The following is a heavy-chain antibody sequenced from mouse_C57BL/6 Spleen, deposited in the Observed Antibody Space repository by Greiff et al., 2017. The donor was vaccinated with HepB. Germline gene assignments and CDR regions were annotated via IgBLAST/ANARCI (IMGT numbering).Heavy chain of an antibody. J-gene: IGHJ4*01. CDR2: ILPGSGST. V-gene: IGHV1-9*01. CDR1: GYTFTGYW. CDR3: ARWRTSYDYYYAMDY. D-gene: IGHD2-12*01. Sequence: QVQLKQSGAELMKPGASVKLSCKATGYTFTGYWIEWVKQRPGHGLEWIGEILPGSGSTNYNEKFKGKATFTADTSSNTAYRQLSSLTTEDSAIYYCARWRTSYDYYYAMDYWGQGTSVTVSS.